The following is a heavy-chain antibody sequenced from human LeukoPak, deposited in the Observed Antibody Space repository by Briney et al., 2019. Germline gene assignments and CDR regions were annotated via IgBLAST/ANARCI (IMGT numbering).Heavy chain of an antibody. CDR1: GFTFSSYG. CDR3: ARDRGSRFYWFDP. CDR2: IWYDGSKK. J-gene: IGHJ5*02. V-gene: IGHV3-33*01. D-gene: IGHD6-13*01. Sequence: GGSLRLSRAVSGFTFSSYGMHWVRQAPGKGLEWVAAIWYDGSKKYYADSVKGRFTISRDYSMNTLYLQMNSLRAEDTAVYYCARDRGSRFYWFDPWGQGTLVTVSS.